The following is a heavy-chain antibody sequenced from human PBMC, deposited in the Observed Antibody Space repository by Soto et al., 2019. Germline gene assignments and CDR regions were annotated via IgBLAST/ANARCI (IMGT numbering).Heavy chain of an antibody. V-gene: IGHV3-30-3*01. CDR1: GFTFSSYA. CDR2: ISYDGSNK. CDR3: ARGGDTAMVYYYYGMDV. Sequence: GGSLRLSCAASGFTFSSYAMHWVRQAPGKGLEWVAVISYDGSNKYYADSVKGRFTISRDNSKNTLYLQMNSLRAEDTAVYYCARGGDTAMVYYYYGMDVWGQGTTVTVSS. D-gene: IGHD5-18*01. J-gene: IGHJ6*02.